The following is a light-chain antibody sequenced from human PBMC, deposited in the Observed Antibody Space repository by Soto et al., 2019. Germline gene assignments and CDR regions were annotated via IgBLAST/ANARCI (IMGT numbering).Light chain of an antibody. CDR3: QRGNT. Sequence: EIVLTQSPATLSLSPGERATLSCRASQSVSSYLAWYQQKPGQAPRLLIYDASNRATGIPARFSGSESGTDSTLGISSLEPEDFAVYYCQRGNTFGGGTKVEIK. CDR1: QSVSSY. V-gene: IGKV3-11*01. J-gene: IGKJ4*01. CDR2: DAS.